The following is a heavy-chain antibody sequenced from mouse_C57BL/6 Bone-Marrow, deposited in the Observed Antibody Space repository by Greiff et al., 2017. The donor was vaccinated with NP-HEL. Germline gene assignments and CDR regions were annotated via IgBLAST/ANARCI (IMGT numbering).Heavy chain of an antibody. Sequence: VKLMESGAELVRPGTSVKVSCKASGYAFTNYLIEWVKQRPGQGLEWIGVINPGSGGTNYNEKFKGKATLTADKSSSTAYMQLSSLTSEDSAVYFCARSPYYFDYWGQGTTLTVSS. CDR1: GYAFTNYL. CDR3: ARSPYYFDY. V-gene: IGHV1-54*01. CDR2: INPGSGGT. J-gene: IGHJ2*01.